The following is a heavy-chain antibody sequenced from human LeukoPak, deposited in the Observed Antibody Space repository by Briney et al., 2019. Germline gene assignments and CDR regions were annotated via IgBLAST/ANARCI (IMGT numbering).Heavy chain of an antibody. CDR1: GGSISSYY. Sequence: SETLSLTCTVSGGSISSYYWSWIRQPPGKGLEWIGYIYYSGSTNYNPSLKSRVTISVDTSKNEFSLKLSSVTAADTAVYYCARLFGDTAMVIDYWGQGTLVTVSS. J-gene: IGHJ4*02. V-gene: IGHV4-59*08. D-gene: IGHD5-18*01. CDR2: IYYSGST. CDR3: ARLFGDTAMVIDY.